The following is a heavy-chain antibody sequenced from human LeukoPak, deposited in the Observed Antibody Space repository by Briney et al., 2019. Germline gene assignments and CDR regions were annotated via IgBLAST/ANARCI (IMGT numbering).Heavy chain of an antibody. CDR2: INSISGGT. CDR3: ARDLGAGGFDWLNAGSAFDP. J-gene: IGHJ5*02. Sequence: ASVKVSRKASGYTFTGYYMHWVRQAPGQGLEWMGWINSISGGTNYAQKFQGWVTMTRDTSIGTAYMELSRLRSDDTAVYYCARDLGAGGFDWLNAGSAFDPWGQGTLVTVSS. D-gene: IGHD3-9*01. CDR1: GYTFTGYY. V-gene: IGHV1-2*04.